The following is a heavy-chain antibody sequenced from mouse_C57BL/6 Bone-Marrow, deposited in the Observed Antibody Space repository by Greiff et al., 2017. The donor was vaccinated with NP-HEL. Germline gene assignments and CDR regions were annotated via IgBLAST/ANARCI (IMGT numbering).Heavy chain of an antibody. CDR2: INPSSGYT. Sequence: QVQLQQSGAELARPGASVKMSCKASGYTFTSYTMHWVKQRPGQGLEWIGYINPSSGYTKYNQKFKDKATLTADKSSSTAYMQLSSLTSEDSAVYYWAFYDYDYFDYWGQGTTLTVSS. CDR3: AFYDYDYFDY. J-gene: IGHJ2*01. V-gene: IGHV1-4*01. D-gene: IGHD2-4*01. CDR1: GYTFTSYT.